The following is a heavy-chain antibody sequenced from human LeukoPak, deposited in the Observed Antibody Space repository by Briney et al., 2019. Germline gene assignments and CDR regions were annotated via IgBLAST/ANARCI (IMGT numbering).Heavy chain of an antibody. J-gene: IGHJ6*02. CDR1: GITFRSHA. CDR2: ISYDESKK. V-gene: IGHV3-30*04. Sequence: GGSLRLSCAASGITFRSHALHWVRQAPGKGLEWVAVISYDESKKLYADSVKGRFTISRDNAKNSLYLQMNSLRAEDTALYYCAKDRMNYYYYGMDVWGQGTTVTVSS. D-gene: IGHD2-15*01. CDR3: AKDRMNYYYYGMDV.